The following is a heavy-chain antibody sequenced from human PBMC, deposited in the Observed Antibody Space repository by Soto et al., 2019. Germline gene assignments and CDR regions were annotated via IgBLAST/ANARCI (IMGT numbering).Heavy chain of an antibody. J-gene: IGHJ5*02. CDR1: GFTFSSYA. CDR2: ISYDGSNK. D-gene: IGHD6-19*01. CDR3: ARDEGRAVAGFGS. V-gene: IGHV3-30-3*01. Sequence: QVQLVESGGGVVQPGRSLRLSCAASGFTFSSYAMHWVRQAPGKRLEWVAVISYDGSNKYYADSVKGRFTISRDNSKNTLYLQMNSLRAEDTAVYYCARDEGRAVAGFGSWDQGTLVTVSS.